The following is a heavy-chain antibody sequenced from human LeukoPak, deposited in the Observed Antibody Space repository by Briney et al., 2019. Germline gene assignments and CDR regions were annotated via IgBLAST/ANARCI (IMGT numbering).Heavy chain of an antibody. J-gene: IGHJ6*02. V-gene: IGHV3-21*01. CDR1: GFTFSSYT. Sequence: GGSLRLSCAASGFTFSSYTMSWVRQAPGKGLEWVSSISSSSSYIYYADSVKGRFTISRDNAKNSLYLQMNSLRAEDTAVYYCARDSSGWYGRRYYYGMDVWGQGTTVTVSS. CDR3: ARDSSGWYGRRYYYGMDV. D-gene: IGHD6-19*01. CDR2: ISSSSSYI.